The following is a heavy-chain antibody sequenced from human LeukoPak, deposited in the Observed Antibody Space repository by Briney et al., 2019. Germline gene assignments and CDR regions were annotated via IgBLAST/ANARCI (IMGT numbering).Heavy chain of an antibody. J-gene: IGHJ4*02. Sequence: GSSVKVSCKASGGTFSSYAISWVRQAPGQGLEWMGGIIPISGTANYAQKFQGRVTITADESTSTAYMELSSLRSEDTAVYYCARDRVDPYYFDYWGQGTLVTVSS. V-gene: IGHV1-69*01. CDR2: IIPISGTA. CDR1: GGTFSSYA. D-gene: IGHD2-15*01. CDR3: ARDRVDPYYFDY.